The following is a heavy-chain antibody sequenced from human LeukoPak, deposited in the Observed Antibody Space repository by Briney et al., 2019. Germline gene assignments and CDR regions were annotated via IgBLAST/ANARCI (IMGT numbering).Heavy chain of an antibody. V-gene: IGHV3-21*01. CDR2: ISSSSSYI. D-gene: IGHD3-16*01. J-gene: IGHJ5*02. Sequence: GGSLTLSCAASGFTFSSYSMNWVRQAPGKGLEWVSSISSSSSYIYYADSVKGRFTISRDSAKNSLYLQMNSLRAEDTAVYYCARDGWFGALLKYNWFDPWGQGTLVTVSS. CDR3: ARDGWFGALLKYNWFDP. CDR1: GFTFSSYS.